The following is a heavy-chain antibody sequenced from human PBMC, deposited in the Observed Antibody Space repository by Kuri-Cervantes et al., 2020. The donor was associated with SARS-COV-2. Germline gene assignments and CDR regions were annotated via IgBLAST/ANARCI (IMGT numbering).Heavy chain of an antibody. V-gene: IGHV4-34*01. CDR2: INHSGST. CDR3: ASGKHYDFWSGYRFDY. J-gene: IGHJ4*02. CDR1: GGSFSGYY. Sequence: GSLRLSCAVYGGSFSGYYWSWIRQPPGKGLEWIGEINHSGSTNYNPTLKSRVTMSVDTSKNQFSLKLSSVTAADTAVYYCASGKHYDFWSGYRFDYWGQGTLVTVSS. D-gene: IGHD3-3*01.